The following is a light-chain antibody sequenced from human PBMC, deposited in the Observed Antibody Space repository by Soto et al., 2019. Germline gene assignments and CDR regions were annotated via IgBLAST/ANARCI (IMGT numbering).Light chain of an antibody. Sequence: QLVLTQPPSASETPGQRVTISCSGSSSNIGSNHVYWYQHLPGTAPKLLIYGGNNRPSGVPDRFSGSRSGTSASLAITGLQAEDEADYYCQSYDMSLNNHVFGTGTKVTVL. J-gene: IGLJ1*01. V-gene: IGLV1-40*01. CDR3: QSYDMSLNNHV. CDR1: SSNIGSNH. CDR2: GGN.